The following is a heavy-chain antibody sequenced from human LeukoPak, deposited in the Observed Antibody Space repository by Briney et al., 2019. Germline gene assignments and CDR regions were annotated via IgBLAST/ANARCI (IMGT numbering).Heavy chain of an antibody. CDR3: ARTSKSPYDYVWGSDQLPYLFDY. V-gene: IGHV4-34*01. CDR1: GGSFSDNY. Sequence: PSETLSLTCAIYGGSFSDNYWSWIRQPPGKGLEWIGGINQSGTTNYNPSLKSPVTISVDTSTNQFSLKLSSVTAADTAVYYCARTSKSPYDYVWGSDQLPYLFDYWGQGTLVTVSS. D-gene: IGHD3-16*02. CDR2: INQSGTT. J-gene: IGHJ4*02.